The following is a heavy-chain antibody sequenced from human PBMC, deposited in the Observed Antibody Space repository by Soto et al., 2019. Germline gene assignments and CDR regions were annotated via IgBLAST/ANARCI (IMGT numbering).Heavy chain of an antibody. Sequence: ASVKVSCKASGYTFTGYYMHWVRQAPGQGLEWMGWINPNSGGTNYAQKFQGWVTMTRDTSISTAYMELSRLRSDDTAVYYCARTEHYYDSSGYYRGFDYWGQGTLGTVSS. J-gene: IGHJ4*02. CDR3: ARTEHYYDSSGYYRGFDY. V-gene: IGHV1-2*04. CDR2: INPNSGGT. D-gene: IGHD3-22*01. CDR1: GYTFTGYY.